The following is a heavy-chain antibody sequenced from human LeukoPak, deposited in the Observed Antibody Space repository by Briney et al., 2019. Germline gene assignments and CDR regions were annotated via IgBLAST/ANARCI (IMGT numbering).Heavy chain of an antibody. V-gene: IGHV4-39*07. CDR2: IYYSGST. CDR3: ARDTHSSYYYMDV. J-gene: IGHJ6*03. CDR1: GGSISSSSYY. Sequence: SETLSLTCTVSGGSISSSSYYWGWIRQPPGKGLEWIGSIYYSGSTYYNPSLKSRVTISVDTSKNQFSLKLSSVTAADTAVYYCARDTHSSYYYMDVWGKGTTVTVSS.